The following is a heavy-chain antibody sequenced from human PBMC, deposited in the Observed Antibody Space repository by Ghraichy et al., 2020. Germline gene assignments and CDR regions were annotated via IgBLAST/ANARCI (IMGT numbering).Heavy chain of an antibody. J-gene: IGHJ3*02. CDR1: GFSLTTSGVA. CDR3: AHVMGATVGSAFDI. Sequence: SGPTLVKPTQTLTLTCTFSGFSLTTSGVAVGWVRQPPGKALEWLTVIYWDDDKRYSPSLKNRISITKETTRNQVVFRMANMDIEDTGTYYCAHVMGATVGSAFDIWGQGTRVSVSS. V-gene: IGHV2-5*02. D-gene: IGHD1-26*01. CDR2: IYWDDDK.